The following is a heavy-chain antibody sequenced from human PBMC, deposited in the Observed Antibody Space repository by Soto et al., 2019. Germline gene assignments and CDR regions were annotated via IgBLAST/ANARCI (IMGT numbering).Heavy chain of an antibody. D-gene: IGHD6-13*01. CDR3: AKDLAARQFGFDT. CDR2: ISGSGGST. V-gene: IGHV3-23*01. Sequence: PGGSLRLSCAASGFTFSSYAMSWVRQAPGKGLEWVSGISGSGGSTYYADSVKGRFTISRDNSKNTLYLQMNSLRAEDTAVYYCAKDLAARQFGFDTWGQGTLVTVSS. J-gene: IGHJ5*02. CDR1: GFTFSSYA.